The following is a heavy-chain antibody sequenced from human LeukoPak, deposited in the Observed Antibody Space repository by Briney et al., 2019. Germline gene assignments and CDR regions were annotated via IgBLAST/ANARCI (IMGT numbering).Heavy chain of an antibody. CDR2: IFCTGTT. J-gene: IGHJ4*02. D-gene: IGHD4-23*01. Sequence: SETLSLTCTVSGVSISYNYWSWIRQPPGKGLEWIGQIFCTGTTEYNPSLKSRVSMSLDTSKNQFSLRLSSVTAGDTAVYYCARQHGGNYLDFWGQGTLVTVSS. CDR1: GVSISYNY. V-gene: IGHV4-59*01. CDR3: ARQHGGNYLDF.